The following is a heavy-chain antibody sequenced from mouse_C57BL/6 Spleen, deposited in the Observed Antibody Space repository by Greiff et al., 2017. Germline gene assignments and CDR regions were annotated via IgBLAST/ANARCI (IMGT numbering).Heavy chain of an antibody. CDR1: GFTFSDYG. CDR3: ARPYYYGSSPHWYFDV. CDR2: ISSGSSTI. Sequence: EVKLVESGGGLVKPGGSLKLSCAASGFTFSDYGMHWVRQAPEKGLEWVAYISSGSSTIYYADTVKGRFTISRDNAKNTLFLQMTSLRSEDTAMYYCARPYYYGSSPHWYFDVWGTGTTVTVSS. V-gene: IGHV5-17*01. D-gene: IGHD1-1*01. J-gene: IGHJ1*03.